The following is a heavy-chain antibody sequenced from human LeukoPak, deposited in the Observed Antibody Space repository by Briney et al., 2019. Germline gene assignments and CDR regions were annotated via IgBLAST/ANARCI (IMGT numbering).Heavy chain of an antibody. CDR2: IYYSGST. Sequence: SETLSLTCTVSGGSISSSSYYWGWIRQPPGKGLEWIGSIYYSGSTYYNPSLKSRVTISVDTSKNQFSLKLSSVTAADTAVYYCARDRPTTDLYYYYYMDVWGKGTTVTVSS. D-gene: IGHD5-12*01. CDR1: GGSISSSSYY. V-gene: IGHV4-39*07. CDR3: ARDRPTTDLYYYYYMDV. J-gene: IGHJ6*03.